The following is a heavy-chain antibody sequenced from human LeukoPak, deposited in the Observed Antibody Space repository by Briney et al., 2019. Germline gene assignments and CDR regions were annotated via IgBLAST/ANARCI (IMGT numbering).Heavy chain of an antibody. V-gene: IGHV3-48*03. CDR3: ARVGLGWAYFDY. Sequence: GGSLRLSCAASGFTFSSYEMNWVRQAPGKGLEWISYISSRGSTIYYADSVKGRFTTSRDNAKNSLYLQMNSLRAEDTAVYYCARVGLGWAYFDYWGQGTLVTVSS. CDR1: GFTFSSYE. D-gene: IGHD3-16*01. CDR2: ISSRGSTI. J-gene: IGHJ4*02.